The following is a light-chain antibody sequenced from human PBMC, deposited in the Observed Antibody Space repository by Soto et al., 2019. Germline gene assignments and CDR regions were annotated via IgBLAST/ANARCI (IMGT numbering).Light chain of an antibody. CDR1: QDIRKY. J-gene: IGKJ2*01. CDR3: QQYDHPPYT. Sequence: DIQMTQSPSSLSATVGDRVTITCQASQDIRKYLNWYQQKPGKAPKLLIYDASNWETGVPSRFSGSGSGTDFSLSINSLQPGDIATYYCQQYDHPPYTFGQGTKVDIK. V-gene: IGKV1-33*01. CDR2: DAS.